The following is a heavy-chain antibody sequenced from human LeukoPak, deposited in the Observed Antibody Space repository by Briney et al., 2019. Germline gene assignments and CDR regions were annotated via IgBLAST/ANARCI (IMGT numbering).Heavy chain of an antibody. CDR3: ARDWHCSGGSCCNDY. Sequence: PGGSLRLSCAASGFTFSNFWMNWVRQTPGKGLEWVAKIKQDGSEKYYVDSVKWRFTISRDNAKNSVYLQMNGLRAEDTAVYFCARDWHCSGGSCCNDYWGQGTLVTVSS. J-gene: IGHJ4*02. D-gene: IGHD2-15*01. CDR1: GFTFSNFW. CDR2: IKQDGSEK. V-gene: IGHV3-7*01.